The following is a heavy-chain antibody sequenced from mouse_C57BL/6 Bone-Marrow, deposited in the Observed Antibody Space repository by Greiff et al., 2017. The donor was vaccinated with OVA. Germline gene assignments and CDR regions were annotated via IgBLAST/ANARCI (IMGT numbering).Heavy chain of an antibody. CDR2: INSDGGST. D-gene: IGHD1-1*01. CDR3: ASYYYGSRGDYFDY. CDR1: EYEFPSHD. Sequence: EVKLMESGGGLVQPGESLKLSCESNEYEFPSHDMSWVRKTPEKRLELVAAINSDGGSTYYPDTMERRFIISRDNTKKTLYLQMSSLRSEDTALYYCASYYYGSRGDYFDYWGQGTTLTVSS. V-gene: IGHV5-2*01. J-gene: IGHJ2*01.